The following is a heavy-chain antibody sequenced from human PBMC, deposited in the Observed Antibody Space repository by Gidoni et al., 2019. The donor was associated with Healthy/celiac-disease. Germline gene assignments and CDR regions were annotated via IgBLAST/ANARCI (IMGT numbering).Heavy chain of an antibody. CDR2: IYYSGST. V-gene: IGHV4-59*01. Sequence: QQKASGPGLVKPSETLPLTCPVSGGSISSYYWSWIRQPPGKGLEWIGYIYYSGSTTYNPSLKSRVSISVDTSTSQFSLKLSAVTAADTAVYYCARVASRKGGHDYWGQGTLVTVSS. CDR1: GGSISSYY. J-gene: IGHJ4*02. D-gene: IGHD1-26*01. CDR3: ARVASRKGGHDY.